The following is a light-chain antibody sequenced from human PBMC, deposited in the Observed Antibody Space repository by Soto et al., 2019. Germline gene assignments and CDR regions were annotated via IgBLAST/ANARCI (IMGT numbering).Light chain of an antibody. V-gene: IGKV3-20*01. CDR2: GAA. Sequence: EIVLTQSPGTLSLSPGEIATLSFSASQSVSSSYLAWYQQKPGQAPRLLIYGAARRATGIPDRFSGSGSGTDFTLTIIRLGPEDFAVYYCQQYDISPWTFGQGTKVDIK. J-gene: IGKJ1*01. CDR3: QQYDISPWT. CDR1: QSVSSSY.